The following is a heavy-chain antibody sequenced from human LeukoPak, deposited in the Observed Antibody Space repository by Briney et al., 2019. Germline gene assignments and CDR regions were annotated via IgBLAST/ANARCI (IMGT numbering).Heavy chain of an antibody. CDR3: ARDWKTNSFDY. CDR2: IYYDGSNI. V-gene: IGHV3-33*01. Sequence: PRRSLTLSCAASEFTFTTYGMHWVRQAPGKGLEWVAFIYYDGSNIYYADYVKGRFTISRDISKNTLYPQMDSLRAEDTAIYYCARDWKTNSFDYWGQGTLVTVSS. D-gene: IGHD1-1*01. J-gene: IGHJ4*02. CDR1: EFTFTTYG.